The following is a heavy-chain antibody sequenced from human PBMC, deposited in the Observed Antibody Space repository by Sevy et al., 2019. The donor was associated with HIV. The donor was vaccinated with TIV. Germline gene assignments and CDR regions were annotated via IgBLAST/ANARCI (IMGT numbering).Heavy chain of an antibody. J-gene: IGHJ4*02. CDR3: ARGWCRSASCYYDY. CDR1: GGSISSYY. D-gene: IGHD2-2*01. CDR2: IYPSGIT. Sequence: SETLSLTCTVSGGSISSYYWSWTRQPAGKGLEWIGRIYPSGITNYNPSLKSRVTMSVDTSKNQFSLNLSSVTAADTAVYYCARGWCRSASCYYDYWGQGTLVTVSS. V-gene: IGHV4-4*07.